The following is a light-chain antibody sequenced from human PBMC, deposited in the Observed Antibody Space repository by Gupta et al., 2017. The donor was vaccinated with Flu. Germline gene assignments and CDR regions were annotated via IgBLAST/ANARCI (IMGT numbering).Light chain of an antibody. J-gene: IGLJ1*01. V-gene: IGLV2-14*04. Sequence: SITISCTGTNSDVGGYNYVSWYQQHPGKAPKLMIYDVSNRPSGVSNRFSGSKSGNTASLTISGLQAEDEADYYCSSYTSSTFYVFGTGTRVTVL. CDR1: NSDVGGYNY. CDR2: DVS. CDR3: SSYTSSTFYV.